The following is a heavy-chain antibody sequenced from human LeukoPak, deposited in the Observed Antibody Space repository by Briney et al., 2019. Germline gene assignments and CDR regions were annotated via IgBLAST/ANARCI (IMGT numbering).Heavy chain of an antibody. CDR2: INPSGGST. CDR3: ARDNSVEDTAWWFDP. D-gene: IGHD4-23*01. V-gene: IGHV1-46*01. CDR1: GYTFTSYY. J-gene: IGHJ5*02. Sequence: ASVKVSCKASGYTFTSYYMHWVRQAPGQGLEWTGIINPSGGSTSYAQKFQGRVTMTRDMSTSTDYMELGSLRSEDTAVYYCARDNSVEDTAWWFDPWGQGTLVTVSS.